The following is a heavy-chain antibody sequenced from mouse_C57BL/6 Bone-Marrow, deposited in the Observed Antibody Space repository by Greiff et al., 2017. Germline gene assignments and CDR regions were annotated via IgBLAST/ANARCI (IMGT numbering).Heavy chain of an antibody. CDR2: IYPDSGST. D-gene: IGHD1-1*01. J-gene: IGHJ4*01. CDR3: ARRGITTVVATNAMDY. CDR1: GYTFTSYW. V-gene: IGHV1-55*01. Sequence: QVQLQQPGAELVQPGASVKMSCKASGYTFTSYWITWVKQRPGQGLEWIGDIYPDSGSTNYNEKFKSKATLTVDTSSSTAYMQLSSLTSEDSAVYYCARRGITTVVATNAMDYWGQGTSVTVSS.